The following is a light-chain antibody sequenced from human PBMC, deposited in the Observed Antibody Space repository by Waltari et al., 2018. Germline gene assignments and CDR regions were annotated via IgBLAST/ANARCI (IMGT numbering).Light chain of an antibody. CDR1: QSITSY. V-gene: IGKV1-39*01. Sequence: DIQMTQSPSSLSASVGDRVPITCRASQSITSYLNWYQQKPGKAPKLLIHTVSSLQSGVPSRFSGSGSGTDFTLTISSLQPEDFATYSCQQSYGTPWTFGEGTKVEIK. CDR2: TVS. J-gene: IGKJ1*01. CDR3: QQSYGTPWT.